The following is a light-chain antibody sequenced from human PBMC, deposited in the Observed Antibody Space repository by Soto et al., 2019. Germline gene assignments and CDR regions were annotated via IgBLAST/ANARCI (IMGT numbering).Light chain of an antibody. J-gene: IGLJ3*02. V-gene: IGLV1-40*01. CDR2: VNN. Sequence: QSVLTQPPSVSGAPGQRVTISCTGSSSNIGTGYDVHWYQQLPGTAPKLLIYVNNNRPSGVPDRFSGSKSGTSASLAITGLQAEDEAAYYCQSYDNARSAGVFGGGTKLTVL. CDR3: QSYDNARSAGV. CDR1: SSNIGTGYD.